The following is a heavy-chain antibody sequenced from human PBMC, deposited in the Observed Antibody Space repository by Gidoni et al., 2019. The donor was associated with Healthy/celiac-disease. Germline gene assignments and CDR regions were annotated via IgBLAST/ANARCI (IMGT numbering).Heavy chain of an antibody. CDR3: ARHGSYYYDSSGYAGYFDY. Sequence: EVQLVQSGAEVKKPGESLKISCKGSGYSFTSYWIGWVRQMPGKGLEWMGIIYPGDSDTRYSPSFQGQVTISADKSISTAYLQWSSLKASDTAMYYCARHGSYYYDSSGYAGYFDYWGQGTLVTVSS. CDR1: GYSFTSYW. D-gene: IGHD3-22*01. CDR2: IYPGDSDT. V-gene: IGHV5-51*01. J-gene: IGHJ4*02.